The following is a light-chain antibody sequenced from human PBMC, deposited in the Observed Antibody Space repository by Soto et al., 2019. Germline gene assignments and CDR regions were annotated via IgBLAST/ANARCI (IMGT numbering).Light chain of an antibody. CDR3: SSYRSSSTLNV. Sequence: LTQPASVSGSPGQSITISCTGTSSDVGGYNYVSWYQQRPGKAPKLMIYEVSNRPSGVSNRFSGSKSGNTASLTISGLQAEDEADYYCSSYRSSSTLNVFGTGTKVTVL. V-gene: IGLV2-14*01. CDR2: EVS. J-gene: IGLJ1*01. CDR1: SSDVGGYNY.